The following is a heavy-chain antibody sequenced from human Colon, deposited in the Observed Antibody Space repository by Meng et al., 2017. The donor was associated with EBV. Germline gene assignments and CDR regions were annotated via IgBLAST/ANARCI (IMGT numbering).Heavy chain of an antibody. J-gene: IGHJ4*02. CDR1: GASLGGIRTC. Sequence: QLQLLCQITAKPCVALSLTCSGRGASLGGIRTCWGWIRPPPGKGLDWIGNFFSSVTTYYTPSLKSRVTISADTSKNQFSLKLRSVTAADTAMYYCVTLPDALEQYYGSGNYPYWGQGTLVTVSS. D-gene: IGHD3-10*01. CDR3: VTLPDALEQYYGSGNYPY. CDR2: FFSSVTT. V-gene: IGHV4-39*07.